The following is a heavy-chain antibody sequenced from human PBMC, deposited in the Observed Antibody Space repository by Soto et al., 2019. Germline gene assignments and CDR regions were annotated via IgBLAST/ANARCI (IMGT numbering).Heavy chain of an antibody. CDR3: ARLMGTSFDL. J-gene: IGHJ4*02. CDR2: ARNKVSGYTT. D-gene: IGHD2-8*01. Sequence: PGGSLRLSCAGSGSTLSDHYIDWVRQAPGKGLEWVGRARNKVSGYTTAYAASVEGRFAISRDDSKNSLYLQMSSLKAEDTAVYFCARLMGTSFDLWGQGALVTVSS. CDR1: GSTLSDHY. V-gene: IGHV3-72*01.